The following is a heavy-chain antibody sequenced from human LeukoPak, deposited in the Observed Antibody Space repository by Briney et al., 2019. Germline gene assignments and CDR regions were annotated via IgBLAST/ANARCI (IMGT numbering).Heavy chain of an antibody. Sequence: SETLSLTCAVSGYSIRSDYYWGWIRQPPGKGLEWIGTIYHTGSTYYNPSLKSRVTMSVDTSKNQFSLKLSSVTAADTAVYYCARDVSINWFYYWGQGTLVTVSS. CDR1: GYSIRSDYY. CDR3: ARDVSINWFYY. J-gene: IGHJ4*02. D-gene: IGHD6-13*01. CDR2: IYHTGST. V-gene: IGHV4-38-2*02.